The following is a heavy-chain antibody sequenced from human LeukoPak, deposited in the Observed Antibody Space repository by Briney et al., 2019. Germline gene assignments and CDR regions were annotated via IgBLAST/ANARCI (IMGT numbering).Heavy chain of an antibody. CDR3: ARVQYSSSSRCFDY. D-gene: IGHD6-6*01. CDR1: GFTFSTYW. CDR2: TNSDGSTT. J-gene: IGHJ4*02. Sequence: GGSLRLSCAASGFTFSTYWMHWVRQAPGKGLVWVSRTNSDGSTTSYADSVKGRFTISRDNAKNSLYLQMNSLRAEDTALYHCARVQYSSSSRCFDYWGQGTLVTVSS. V-gene: IGHV3-74*01.